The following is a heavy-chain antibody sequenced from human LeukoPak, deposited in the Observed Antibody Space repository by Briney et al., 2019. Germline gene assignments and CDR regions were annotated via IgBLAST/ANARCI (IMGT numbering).Heavy chain of an antibody. V-gene: IGHV3-23*01. D-gene: IGHD3-22*01. CDR2: ISGSGGST. J-gene: IGHJ4*02. CDR3: ARRLYYDSYYFDY. CDR1: GFTFRSYA. Sequence: PGGSLRLSCAASGFTFRSYAMSWVRQAPGKGLEWVSSISGSGGSTYYADSVKGRFTISRDNSRNTLYLQMNSLRAEDTAVYYCARRLYYDSYYFDYWGQGTLVTVSS.